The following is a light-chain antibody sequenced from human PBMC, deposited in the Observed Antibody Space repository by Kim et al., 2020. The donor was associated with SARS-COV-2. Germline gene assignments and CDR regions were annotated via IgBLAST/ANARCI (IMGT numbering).Light chain of an antibody. Sequence: GQSVTISCTGTSSDVGGYTYVSWYQQHTGKAPKLMIYDVSKWPSGVPDRFSGSKSGNTASLTISGLQAEDEADYYCCSYAGSYTLVFGGGTKLTVL. V-gene: IGLV2-11*01. CDR2: DVS. CDR3: CSYAGSYTLV. J-gene: IGLJ2*01. CDR1: SSDVGGYTY.